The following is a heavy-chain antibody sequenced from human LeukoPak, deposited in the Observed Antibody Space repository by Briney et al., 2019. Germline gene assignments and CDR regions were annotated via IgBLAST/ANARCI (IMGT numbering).Heavy chain of an antibody. CDR3: ARIYSSSRGWFDP. V-gene: IGHV4-59*01. D-gene: IGHD6-13*01. J-gene: IGHJ5*02. CDR1: GGSISSYY. Sequence: SETLSLTCTVSGGSISSYYRSWIRQPPGRGLEWIGYIYYSGSTNYNPSLKSRVTISIDTSKNQLTLKLSSVTAADTAVYYCARIYSSSRGWFDPWGQGTQVTVSS. CDR2: IYYSGST.